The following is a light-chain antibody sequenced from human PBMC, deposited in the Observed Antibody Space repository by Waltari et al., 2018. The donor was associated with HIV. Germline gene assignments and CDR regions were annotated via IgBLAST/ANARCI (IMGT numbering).Light chain of an antibody. CDR2: EDT. CDR3: CSYTTSSTLV. Sequence: QSALTQPASMSGSPGQSITIPCCGPSSDVGAHNHVSWYQQHPGKVPKLMICEDTKRPSEISNRFSGSKSGNTASLTISGLQAEDEADYYCCSYTTSSTLVFGGGTKLTVL. V-gene: IGLV2-14*01. J-gene: IGLJ2*01. CDR1: SSDVGAHNH.